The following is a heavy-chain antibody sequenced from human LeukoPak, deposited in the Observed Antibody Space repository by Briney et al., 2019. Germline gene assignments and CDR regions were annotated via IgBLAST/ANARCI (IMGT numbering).Heavy chain of an antibody. CDR2: ISAYNGNT. J-gene: IGHJ4*02. D-gene: IGHD3-22*01. V-gene: IGHV1-18*01. CDR1: GYTFTSYG. Sequence: ASVKVSCKASGYTFTSYGISWVLQAPGQGLEWMGWISAYNGNTNYAQKLQGRVTMTTDTSTSTAYMELRSLRSDDTAVYYCARHVHLRDYEPLDYWGQGTLVTVSS. CDR3: ARHVHLRDYEPLDY.